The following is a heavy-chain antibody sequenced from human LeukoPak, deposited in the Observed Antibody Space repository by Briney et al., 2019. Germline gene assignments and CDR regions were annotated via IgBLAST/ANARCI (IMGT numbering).Heavy chain of an antibody. CDR1: GFTFDDYG. D-gene: IGHD4-17*01. CDR2: ISSSGSYI. Sequence: GGSLRLSCAASGFTFDDYGMSWVRQAPGKGLEWVSSISSSGSYIYYADSVRGRFTISRDNGRNSLYLQMNSLRAEDTALYYCARDRNGGDYVGSSSYYMDVWGKGTTVIVSS. V-gene: IGHV3-21*01. CDR3: ARDRNGGDYVGSSSYYMDV. J-gene: IGHJ6*03.